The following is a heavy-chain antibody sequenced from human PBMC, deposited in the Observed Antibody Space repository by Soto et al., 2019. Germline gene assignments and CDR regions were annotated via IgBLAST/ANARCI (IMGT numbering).Heavy chain of an antibody. D-gene: IGHD6-13*01. J-gene: IGHJ6*02. CDR3: AKDSDGAAAGPTKFYGMDV. V-gene: IGHV3-23*01. CDR2: ISGSGDST. Sequence: EVQLLESGGGLVQPGGSLRLSCAASGFTFSSYAMSWVRQAPGKGMEWVSVISGSGDSTYNADSVRGRFTISRDNSKITLYLQMNSLRAEDTAVYYCAKDSDGAAAGPTKFYGMDVWGQGTMVTVSS. CDR1: GFTFSSYA.